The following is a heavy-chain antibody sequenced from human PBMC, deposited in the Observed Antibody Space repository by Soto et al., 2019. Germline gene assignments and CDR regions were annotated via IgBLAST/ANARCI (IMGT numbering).Heavy chain of an antibody. CDR3: ARDRLHAMGTFDY. CDR2: IWYDGSNK. D-gene: IGHD5-18*01. CDR1: GFTFSSYG. J-gene: IGHJ4*02. V-gene: IGHV3-33*01. Sequence: QVQLVESGGGVVQPGRSLRLSCAASGFTFSSYGMHWVRQAPGKGLEWVAVIWYDGSNKYYADSVKGRFTISRDNSKNTLSLQMNSLTAEDTAVYYCARDRLHAMGTFDYCGQGTLVTVSS.